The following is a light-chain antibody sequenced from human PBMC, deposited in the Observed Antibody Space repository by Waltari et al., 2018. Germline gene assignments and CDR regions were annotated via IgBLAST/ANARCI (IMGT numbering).Light chain of an antibody. V-gene: IGLV2-14*01. CDR1: DSDVGAYNF. Sequence: QSALTQPASVPGSPGQSITISCSGTDSDVGAYNFVSWYQQHPGKAPHLIIYEVSNRPSGISNRFSASKSGNTASLTISGLQADDEADYYCSSYTTSSAPGVFGTGTRVTVL. CDR2: EVS. J-gene: IGLJ1*01. CDR3: SSYTTSSAPGV.